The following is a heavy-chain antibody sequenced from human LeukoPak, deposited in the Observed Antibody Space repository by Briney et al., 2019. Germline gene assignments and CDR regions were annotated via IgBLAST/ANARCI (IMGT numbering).Heavy chain of an antibody. CDR3: ARGGSILIAARDNWFDP. CDR1: GYTLTELS. V-gene: IGHV1-24*01. Sequence: ASVKVSCKVSGYTLTELSMHWVRQAPGKGLEWMGGFDPEDGETIYAQKFQGRVTMTRDMSTSTVYMELSSLRSEDTAVYYCARGGSILIAARDNWFDPWGQGTLVTVSS. J-gene: IGHJ5*02. D-gene: IGHD6-6*01. CDR2: FDPEDGET.